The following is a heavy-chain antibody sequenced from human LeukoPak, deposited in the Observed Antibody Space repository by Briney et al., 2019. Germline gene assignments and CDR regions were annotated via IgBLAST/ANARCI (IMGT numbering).Heavy chain of an antibody. D-gene: IGHD6-19*01. V-gene: IGHV1-2*02. CDR2: INPNSGGT. CDR3: AKTRIAVAGYFDY. CDR1: GYTFTGYY. Sequence: ASVKVSCKASGYTFTGYYMHWVRQAPGQGLEWMGWINPNSGGTNYAQKFQGRVTMTRDTSISTAYMELSRLRSDDTAVYYCAKTRIAVAGYFDYWGQGTLVTVSS. J-gene: IGHJ4*02.